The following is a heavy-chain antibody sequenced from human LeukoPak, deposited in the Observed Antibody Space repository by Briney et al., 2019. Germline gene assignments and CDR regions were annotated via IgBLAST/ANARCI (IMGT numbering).Heavy chain of an antibody. Sequence: GRSLRLSCAASGLTFSIYGMHWVRQAPGKGLEWVALIWFDGTKKYYADSVKGRFTISRDNSKNTLYLQMNSLRAEDTAVYYCAREEATTVRGVSDYWGQGTLVTVSS. J-gene: IGHJ4*02. CDR1: GLTFSIYG. V-gene: IGHV3-33*01. CDR3: AREEATTVRGVSDY. CDR2: IWFDGTKK. D-gene: IGHD3-10*01.